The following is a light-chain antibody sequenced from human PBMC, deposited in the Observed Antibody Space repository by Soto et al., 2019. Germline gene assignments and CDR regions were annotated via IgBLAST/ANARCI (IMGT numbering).Light chain of an antibody. CDR2: GVY. V-gene: IGKV3D-15*01. J-gene: IGKJ1*01. CDR1: QSVSSN. CDR3: QQYQSWPPRR. Sequence: EIVMTQSPTILSVAPGERATLSCRASQSVSSNLAWYQQTPGQAPRLLIYGVYTRAPGIPARVSVSGSGPEFTLTISSLQSEEFAVYYCQQYQSWPPRRCGQGTEVEIK.